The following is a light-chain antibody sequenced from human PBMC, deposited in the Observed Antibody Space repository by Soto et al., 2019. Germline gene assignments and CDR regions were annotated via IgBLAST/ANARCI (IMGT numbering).Light chain of an antibody. CDR2: DTS. Sequence: QAVVTQEPSLTVSPRGTVTLTCGSSTGAVTSGHYPYWFQQKPGQAPRTLIYDTSNKRYWTPARFSGSLLGGKAALTLSGAQPEDEAEYYCLLSYSGARVFGEGPRLTVL. J-gene: IGLJ3*02. CDR1: TGAVTSGHY. CDR3: LLSYSGARV. V-gene: IGLV7-46*01.